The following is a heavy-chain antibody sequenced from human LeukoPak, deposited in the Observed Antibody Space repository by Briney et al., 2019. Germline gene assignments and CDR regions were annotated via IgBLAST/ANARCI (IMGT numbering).Heavy chain of an antibody. J-gene: IGHJ3*02. V-gene: IGHV4-59*01. CDR1: GGSISSYY. CDR2: IYYSGST. Sequence: SETLSLTCTVSGGSISSYYWSWIRQPPGKGLEWIGYIYYSGSTNYNPSLKSRVTISVDTSKNQFSLKLSSVTAAGTAVYYCARAKPEQWLVRRGAFDIRGQGTMVTVSS. CDR3: ARAKPEQWLVRRGAFDI. D-gene: IGHD6-19*01.